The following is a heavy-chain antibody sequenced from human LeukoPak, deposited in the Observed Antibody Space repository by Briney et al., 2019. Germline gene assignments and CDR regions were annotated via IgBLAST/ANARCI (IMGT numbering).Heavy chain of an antibody. J-gene: IGHJ3*02. V-gene: IGHV1-69*01. Sequence: ASVKVSCKASGGTFSSYAISWVRQAPGQGLEWMGGIIPIFGTANYAQKFQGRVTITADESTSTAYMELSSLRSEDTAVYYCVLNSRMVRDDAFDIWGLGTMVTVSS. D-gene: IGHD3-10*01. CDR2: IIPIFGTA. CDR1: GGTFSSYA. CDR3: VLNSRMVRDDAFDI.